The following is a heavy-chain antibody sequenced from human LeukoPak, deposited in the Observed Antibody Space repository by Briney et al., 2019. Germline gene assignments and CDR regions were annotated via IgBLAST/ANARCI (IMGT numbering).Heavy chain of an antibody. Sequence: ASVKVSCKASGYTFTSYGISWVRQAPGQGLERMGWISAYNGNTNYAQKLQGRVTMTTDTSTSTAYMELRSLRSDDTAVYYCAREGPSTTVTTHFDYWGQGTLVTVSS. J-gene: IGHJ4*02. CDR1: GYTFTSYG. V-gene: IGHV1-18*01. CDR3: AREGPSTTVTTHFDY. D-gene: IGHD4-17*01. CDR2: ISAYNGNT.